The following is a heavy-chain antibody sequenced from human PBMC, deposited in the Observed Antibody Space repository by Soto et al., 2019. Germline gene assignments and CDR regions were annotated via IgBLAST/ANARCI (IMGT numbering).Heavy chain of an antibody. Sequence: QVQLQESGPGLVKPSQTLSLTCTVSGGSIRSGGYYWSWIRQHPGKGLEWIGYIYYSGSTYYNPSPXSXXTISVHTPKNHFPLKLSSVTAADTTAYYCARSVFPWGQGTLVTVSS. J-gene: IGHJ5*02. CDR3: ARSVFP. CDR2: IYYSGST. V-gene: IGHV4-31*03. CDR1: GGSIRSGGYY.